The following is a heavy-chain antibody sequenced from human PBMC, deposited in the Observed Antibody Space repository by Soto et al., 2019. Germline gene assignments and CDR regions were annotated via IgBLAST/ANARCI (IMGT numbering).Heavy chain of an antibody. D-gene: IGHD2-2*01. V-gene: IGHV2-26*01. CDR2: IFSNDEK. CDR3: ARTIIVVVPATPTNYSYYGMDV. Sequence: QVTLKESGPVLVKPTETLTLTCTVSGFSLSNARMGVSWIRQPPGKALEWLAHIFSNDEKSYSKSLKSRLTIPKDTSKRQVVLTMTSMDPGDTATYSCARTIIVVVPATPTNYSYYGMDVWGQGTTVTVSS. J-gene: IGHJ6*02. CDR1: GFSLSNARMG.